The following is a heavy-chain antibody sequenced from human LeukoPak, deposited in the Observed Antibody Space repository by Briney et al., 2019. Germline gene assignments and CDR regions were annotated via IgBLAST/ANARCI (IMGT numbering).Heavy chain of an antibody. V-gene: IGHV3-73*01. CDR2: IRSKTNSYAT. D-gene: IGHD3-16*01. CDR1: GFTFSGSA. J-gene: IGHJ6*03. Sequence: PGGSLRLSCAASGFTFSGSAMHWVRQASGKGLEWVGHIRSKTNSYATAYAASVKGRFTISRDDSKNTAYLQMNRLKTEDTAVYYCARETSQKGAHYMDVWGKGTTVTISS. CDR3: ARETSQKGAHYMDV.